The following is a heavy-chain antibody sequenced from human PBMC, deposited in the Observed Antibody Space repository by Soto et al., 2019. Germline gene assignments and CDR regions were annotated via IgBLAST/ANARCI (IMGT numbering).Heavy chain of an antibody. CDR1: GFTFSGYW. Sequence: EVQLVESGGGLVQPGGSLRLSCAASGFTFSGYWMSWVRQAPGKGLEWVANIKQDGSEQFYVDSVKGRFTISRDNAKNSLYLQLNSLRAKDTAVYYCAREAVWGQGTTVTVSS. CDR2: IKQDGSEQ. J-gene: IGHJ6*02. CDR3: AREAV. V-gene: IGHV3-7*05.